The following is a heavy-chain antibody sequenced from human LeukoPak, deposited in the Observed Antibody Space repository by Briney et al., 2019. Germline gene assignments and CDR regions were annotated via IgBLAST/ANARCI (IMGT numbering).Heavy chain of an antibody. J-gene: IGHJ6*02. D-gene: IGHD2-2*01. CDR3: AKDSSITNYYYGMDV. CDR2: ISGSAGST. Sequence: GGSLRLSCAASGFTFSNAWMSWVRQAPGKGLEWVSTISGSAGSTNYADSVKGRFTISRDNSKNTLYLQMNSLRAEDTALYHCAKDSSITNYYYGMDVWGQGTTVTVSS. CDR1: GFTFSNAW. V-gene: IGHV3-23*01.